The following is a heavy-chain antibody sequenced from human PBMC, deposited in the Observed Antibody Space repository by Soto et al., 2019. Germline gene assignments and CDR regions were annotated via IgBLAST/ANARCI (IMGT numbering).Heavy chain of an antibody. Sequence: PSETLSLTCAVYGGSFSGYYWSWIRQPPGKGLEWIGEINHSGSTNYNPSLKSRVTISVDTSKNQFSLKLSSVTAADTAVYYCAISKAGYCSGGSCYAFDYWGQGTLVTVSS. CDR3: AISKAGYCSGGSCYAFDY. J-gene: IGHJ4*02. CDR1: GGSFSGYY. V-gene: IGHV4-34*01. D-gene: IGHD2-15*01. CDR2: INHSGST.